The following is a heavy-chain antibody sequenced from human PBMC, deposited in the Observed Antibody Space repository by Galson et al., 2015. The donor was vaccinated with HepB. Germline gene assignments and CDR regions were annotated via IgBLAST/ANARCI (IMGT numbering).Heavy chain of an antibody. D-gene: IGHD2-2*01. CDR1: GGSISSSSYY. CDR2: FYYTGNT. V-gene: IGHV4-39*01. J-gene: IGHJ4*02. Sequence: LSLTCTVSGGSISSSSYYWGWLRQPPGKGLEWIGSFYYTGNTHYNPSLKSRVTISGDTSKNQFSLKLNSVTAAVTAVYYCARHESESKTYAADNWGQGTLVTVSS. CDR3: ARHESESKTYAADN.